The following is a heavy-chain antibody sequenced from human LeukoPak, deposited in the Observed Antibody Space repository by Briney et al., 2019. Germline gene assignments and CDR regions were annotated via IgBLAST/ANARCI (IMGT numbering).Heavy chain of an antibody. CDR1: GGSFSGYY. CDR3: ARAPGYCSITSCYMGIGRPMDV. V-gene: IGHV4-34*01. Sequence: SETLSLTCAVYGGSFSGYYWSWIRQPPGKGLEWIGEINHSGSTNYNPSLKSRVTISVDTSKNQFSLKLSSVTAADTAVYYCARAPGYCSITSCYMGIGRPMDVWGKGTTVTVSS. D-gene: IGHD2-2*02. J-gene: IGHJ6*03. CDR2: INHSGST.